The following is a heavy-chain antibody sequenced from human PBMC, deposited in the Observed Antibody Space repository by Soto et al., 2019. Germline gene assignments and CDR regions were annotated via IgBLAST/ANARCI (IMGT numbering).Heavy chain of an antibody. J-gene: IGHJ4*02. CDR2: IYWDDDK. Sequence: SGPTLVKPTQTLTLTCTFSGFSLSTSGVGVGWIRQPPGKALEWLALIYWDDDKRYSPSLKSRLTITKDTSKNQVVLTMTNMDPVDTGTYYCAHSPDFWSGLRYFDYWGQGTQVTVSS. CDR3: AHSPDFWSGLRYFDY. V-gene: IGHV2-5*02. D-gene: IGHD3-3*01. CDR1: GFSLSTSGVG.